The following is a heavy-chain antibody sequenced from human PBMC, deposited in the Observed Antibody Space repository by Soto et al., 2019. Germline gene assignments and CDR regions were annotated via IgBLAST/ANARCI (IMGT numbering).Heavy chain of an antibody. V-gene: IGHV3-53*01. CDR1: PLTVSRTQ. Sequence: PGGDVRLSCAVSPLTVSRTQKSCVPQAPGQGLQWGSAIYSGGRTYYANAVKGRFPISRDISENTEYHDLDKLTVDDTAVYYSARALKPEYSNSKVFDFGGWGTLVAVSS. D-gene: IGHD4-4*01. J-gene: IGHJ4*02. CDR3: ARALKPEYSNSKVFDF. CDR2: IYSGGRT.